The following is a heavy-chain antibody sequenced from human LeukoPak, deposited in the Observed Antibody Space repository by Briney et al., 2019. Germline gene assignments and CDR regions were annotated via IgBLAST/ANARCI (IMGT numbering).Heavy chain of an antibody. CDR2: ISGSGGST. V-gene: IGHV3-23*01. J-gene: IGHJ4*02. Sequence: ASETLSLTCTVSGGSISSTSYYWGWIRQPPGKGLEWVSGISGSGGSTYYADSVRGRFTISRDNSKNTLYLQMNSLRAEDTAIYYCAKAAIGGYYYDSSGYYFDYWGQGTLVTVSS. CDR3: AKAAIGGYYYDSSGYYFDY. D-gene: IGHD3-22*01. CDR1: GGSISSTSYY.